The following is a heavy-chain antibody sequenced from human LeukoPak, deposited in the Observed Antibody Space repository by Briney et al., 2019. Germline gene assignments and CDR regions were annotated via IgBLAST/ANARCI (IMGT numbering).Heavy chain of an antibody. CDR1: GFTFSDHW. CDR3: ARDDHYGGNSDY. V-gene: IGHV3-7*01. D-gene: IGHD4-23*01. J-gene: IGHJ4*02. Sequence: GGSLRLSCAASGFTFSDHWMRWVRPAPGMGLEWVANIKQDGSEKYYVDSVKGRFTISRDNAKNSLYLQMNSLRAEDTAIYYCARDDHYGGNSDYWGQGTLVTVSS. CDR2: IKQDGSEK.